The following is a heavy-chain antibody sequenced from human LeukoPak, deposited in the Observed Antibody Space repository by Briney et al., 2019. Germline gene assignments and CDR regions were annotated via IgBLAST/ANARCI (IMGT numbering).Heavy chain of an antibody. D-gene: IGHD1-7*01. J-gene: IGHJ4*02. CDR3: ARGYSNWNYVFVY. CDR1: EFSFSDYS. CDR2: ISSRSTTI. Sequence: GGSLRLSCAGSEFSFSDYSMNWVRQAPGKGLEWVSYISSRSTTIYYADSVKGRFTISRDNAKNSLYLQMNSLRAEDTAVYYCARGYSNWNYVFVYWGQATLVTVSS. V-gene: IGHV3-48*01.